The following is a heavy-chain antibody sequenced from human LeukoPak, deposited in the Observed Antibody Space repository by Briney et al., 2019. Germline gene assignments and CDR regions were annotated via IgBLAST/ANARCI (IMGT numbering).Heavy chain of an antibody. V-gene: IGHV1-69*13. J-gene: IGHJ3*02. CDR3: ARYCSSTSCQLDAFDI. CDR2: IIPIFGTA. D-gene: IGHD2-2*01. CDR1: VGSLSSYA. Sequence: SVKVSCKAFVGSLSSYAISWVRQAPGQGLEWMGGIIPIFGTANYAQKFQGRVTITADESTSTAYMELSSLRSEDTAVYYCARYCSSTSCQLDAFDIWGQGTMVTVSS.